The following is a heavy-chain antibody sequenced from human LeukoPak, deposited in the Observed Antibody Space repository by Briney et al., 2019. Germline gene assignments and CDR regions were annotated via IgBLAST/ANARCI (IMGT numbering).Heavy chain of an antibody. CDR2: IRYDGSNK. V-gene: IGHV3-30*02. D-gene: IGHD1-26*01. CDR3: ARDPYSGGYGDYYYYYMDV. J-gene: IGHJ6*03. CDR1: EFSAGSNY. Sequence: GGSLRLSSAASEFSAGSNYMTCVRQAPGKGLEWVAFIRYDGSNKYYADSVKGRFTISRDNAKNSLYLQINSLRAEDTAVYYCARDPYSGGYGDYYYYYMDVWGKGTTVTISS.